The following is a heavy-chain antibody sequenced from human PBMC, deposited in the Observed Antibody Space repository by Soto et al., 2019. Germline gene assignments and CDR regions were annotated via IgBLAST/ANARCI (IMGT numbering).Heavy chain of an antibody. CDR1: GGSFSGYY. D-gene: IGHD6-19*01. V-gene: IGHV4-34*01. CDR3: ARGGANRDSSGWPVTLDY. Sequence: SETLSLTCAVYGGSFSGYYWSWIRQPPGKGLEWIGEINHSKNTNYNPSHKSRINISEDTSKNQFSLKLSFVPAADTAVFYFARGGANRDSSGWPVTLDYWGQGTQVTVSS. J-gene: IGHJ4*02. CDR2: INHSKNT.